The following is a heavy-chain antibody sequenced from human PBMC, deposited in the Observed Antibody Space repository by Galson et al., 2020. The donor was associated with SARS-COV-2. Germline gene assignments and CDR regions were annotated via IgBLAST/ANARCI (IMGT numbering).Heavy chain of an antibody. Sequence: GGSLRLSCAASGFTFSNYAMHWVRQAPGKGLEWVAIISYDDSTKYYAGSVKGRFTISRDNSKNTLYLQMNSLRAEDTAVYYCARDGYSSGWYLGDFDCWGQGTLVTVSS. V-gene: IGHV3-30*04. CDR3: ARDGYSSGWYLGDFDC. D-gene: IGHD6-19*01. J-gene: IGHJ4*02. CDR1: GFTFSNYA. CDR2: ISYDDSTK.